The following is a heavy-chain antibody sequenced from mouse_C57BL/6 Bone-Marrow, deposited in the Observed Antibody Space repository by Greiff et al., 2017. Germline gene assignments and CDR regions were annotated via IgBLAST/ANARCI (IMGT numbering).Heavy chain of an antibody. CDR2: ISYSGST. J-gene: IGHJ3*01. V-gene: IGHV3-8*01. Sequence: EVQLQQSGPGLAKPSQTLSLTCSVTGYSITSDYWNWLRKSPGNKLEYMGYISYSGSTYYNPSLKSRISITRDTSKNQDYLWLNSVSAGDTATDYCAGGCGPAWFAYWGQGTLVTVSA. CDR1: GYSITSDY. CDR3: AGGCGPAWFAY.